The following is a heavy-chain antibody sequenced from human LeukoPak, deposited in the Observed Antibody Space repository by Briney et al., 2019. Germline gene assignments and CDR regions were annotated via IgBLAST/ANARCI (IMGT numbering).Heavy chain of an antibody. CDR2: IYYSGST. D-gene: IGHD6-19*01. CDR1: GGSISSYY. CDR3: ARGCPVAGTGAADY. J-gene: IGHJ4*02. Sequence: PSETLSLTCTVSGGSISSYYWSWIRQPPGKGLEWIGYIYYSGSTNYNPSLKSRVTISVDTSKNQFSLKLSSVTAADTAVYYCARGCPVAGTGAADYWGQGTLVTVSS. V-gene: IGHV4-59*01.